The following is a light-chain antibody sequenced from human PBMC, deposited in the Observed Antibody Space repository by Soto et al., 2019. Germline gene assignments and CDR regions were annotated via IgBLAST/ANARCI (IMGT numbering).Light chain of an antibody. CDR3: TSYTTGDTLA. CDR2: DVS. V-gene: IGLV2-14*03. Sequence: QSALTQPASVSGSPGQSITISCTGTTNDVGAYDYVSWYQHHPGKAPRLMIFDVSDRPSGVSNRFAGSKSGNTASLTISGLQAEDEADYFFTSYTTGDTLAFGGGTKRTVL. J-gene: IGLJ2*01. CDR1: TNDVGAYDY.